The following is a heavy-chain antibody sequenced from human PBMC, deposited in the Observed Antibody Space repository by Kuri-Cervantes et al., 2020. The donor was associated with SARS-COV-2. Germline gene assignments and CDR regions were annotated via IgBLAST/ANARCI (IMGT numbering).Heavy chain of an antibody. CDR3: ARDGPHWDFDF. D-gene: IGHD3-16*01. Sequence: GGSLRLSCAASGFTFSSYGMHWVRQAPGKGLEWVAVISYDGSNKYYADSVKGRFSVSRDNSKNTLYLQMNSLRAEDTATYYCARDGPHWDFDFWGQGTLVTVSS. J-gene: IGHJ4*02. V-gene: IGHV3-30*03. CDR2: ISYDGSNK. CDR1: GFTFSSYG.